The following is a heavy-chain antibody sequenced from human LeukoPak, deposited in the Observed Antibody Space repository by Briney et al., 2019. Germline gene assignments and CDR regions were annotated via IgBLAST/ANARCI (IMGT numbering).Heavy chain of an antibody. Sequence: PGGSLRLSCAASGFTFSSYGMHWVRQAPGKGLEWLAAISGSGGSTYYADSVKGRFTISRDNSKNTLYLQMNSLRAEDTAVYYCAKDEYYYDSSGYRYWGQGTLVTVSS. D-gene: IGHD3-22*01. CDR1: GFTFSSYG. J-gene: IGHJ4*02. CDR3: AKDEYYYDSSGYRY. CDR2: ISGSGGST. V-gene: IGHV3-23*01.